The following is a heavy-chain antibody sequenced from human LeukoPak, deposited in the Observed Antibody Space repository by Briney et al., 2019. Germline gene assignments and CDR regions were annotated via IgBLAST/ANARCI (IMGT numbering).Heavy chain of an antibody. Sequence: GGSLRLSCAASGFTFSNAWMSWVRQAPGKGLEWVGRIKSKTDGGTTDYAAPVKGRFTISRDNAKKSLYLQMNSLRAEDTAVYYCARAPLHLAMYHYFDYWGQGTLVTVSS. CDR2: IKSKTDGGTT. CDR1: GFTFSNAW. V-gene: IGHV3-15*01. CDR3: ARAPLHLAMYHYFDY. J-gene: IGHJ4*02. D-gene: IGHD2-2*01.